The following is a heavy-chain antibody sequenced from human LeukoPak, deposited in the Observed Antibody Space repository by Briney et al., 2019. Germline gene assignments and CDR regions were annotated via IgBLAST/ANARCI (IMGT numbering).Heavy chain of an antibody. CDR3: ARHGWPHRYCSGGSCHSGPDAFDI. D-gene: IGHD2-15*01. CDR1: GGSISSGGYY. V-gene: IGHV4-30-2*01. J-gene: IGHJ3*02. Sequence: KPSETLSLTCTVSGGSISSGGYYWSWIRQPPGRGLEWIGYIYHSGSTYYNPSLKSRVTISVDTSKNQFSLKLSSVTAADTAVYYCARHGWPHRYCSGGSCHSGPDAFDIWGQGTMVTVSS. CDR2: IYHSGST.